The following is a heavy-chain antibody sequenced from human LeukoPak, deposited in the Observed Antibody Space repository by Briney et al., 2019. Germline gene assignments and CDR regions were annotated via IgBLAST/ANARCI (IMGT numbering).Heavy chain of an antibody. J-gene: IGHJ4*02. D-gene: IGHD6-19*01. CDR2: ISYDGSNK. V-gene: IGHV3-30-3*01. CDR3: ARDLMASQVADIMG. Sequence: GRSLRLSCAASGFTFSSYAMHWVRQAPGKGLEWVAVISYDGSNKYYADSVKGRFTISRDNSKNTLYLQMNSLRAEDTAVYYCARDLMASQVADIMGWGQGTLVTVSS. CDR1: GFTFSSYA.